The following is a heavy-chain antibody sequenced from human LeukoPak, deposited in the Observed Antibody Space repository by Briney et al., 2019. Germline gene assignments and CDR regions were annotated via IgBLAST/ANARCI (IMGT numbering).Heavy chain of an antibody. CDR3: AREAYDFWSGYDGYYYYMDV. J-gene: IGHJ6*03. CDR2: ISSSGSTI. Sequence: GGSLRLSCAASGFTFSDYYMSWIRQAPGKGLEWVSYISSSGSTIYYADSVKGRFTTSRDNAKNSLYLQMNSLRAEDTAVYYCAREAYDFWSGYDGYYYYMDVWGKGTTVTVSS. CDR1: GFTFSDYY. D-gene: IGHD3-3*01. V-gene: IGHV3-11*04.